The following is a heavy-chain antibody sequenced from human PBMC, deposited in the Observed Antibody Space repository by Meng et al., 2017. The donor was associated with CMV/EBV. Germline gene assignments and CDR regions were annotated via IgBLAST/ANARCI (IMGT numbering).Heavy chain of an antibody. J-gene: IGHJ6*02. CDR3: AGDTLSTVTTVPHYGMDV. Sequence: GGSLRLSCAASGFTFSIYWMTWVRQAPGKGLEWVANIKVDGSDKYYVDSVKGRFTISRDNAKNSVYLQMNSLRAEDTAVYYCAGDTLSTVTTVPHYGMDVWGQGTTVTVSS. CDR1: GFTFSIYW. CDR2: IKVDGSDK. D-gene: IGHD4-11*01. V-gene: IGHV3-7*01.